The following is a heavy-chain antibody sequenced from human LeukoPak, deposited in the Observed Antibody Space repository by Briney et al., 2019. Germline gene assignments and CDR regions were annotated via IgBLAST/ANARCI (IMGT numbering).Heavy chain of an antibody. D-gene: IGHD4-17*01. CDR3: ARDASYGPHAFDI. V-gene: IGHV1-18*01. CDR1: GYTFNSYG. J-gene: IGHJ3*02. CDR2: ISGYNGAT. Sequence: ASVKVSCKVSGYTFNSYGISWVRQAPGQGLEWMGWISGYNGATNYAQKVQGRVTVTTDTSTSTAYMELRSLTSDDTAVYYCARDASYGPHAFDIWGQGTMVTVPS.